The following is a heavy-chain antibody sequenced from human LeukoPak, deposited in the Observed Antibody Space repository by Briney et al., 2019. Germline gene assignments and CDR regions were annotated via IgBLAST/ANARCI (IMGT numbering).Heavy chain of an antibody. D-gene: IGHD3-10*01. CDR3: ASLRGPNGMDV. Sequence: SQTLSLTCTVSGGSISSGDYYWSWIRQPPGKGLEWIGYIYYSGSTYYNPSLKSRVTMSVDTSKNQFSLKLSSVTAADTAVYYCASLRGPNGMDVWGQGTTVTVSS. V-gene: IGHV4-30-4*01. CDR2: IYYSGST. CDR1: GGSISSGDYY. J-gene: IGHJ6*02.